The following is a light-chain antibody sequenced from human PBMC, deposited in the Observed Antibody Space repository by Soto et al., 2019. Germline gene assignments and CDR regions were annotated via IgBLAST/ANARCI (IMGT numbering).Light chain of an antibody. CDR1: QSISSY. V-gene: IGKV1-39*01. Sequence: ESQRIHSGSSLSASVGDRVTIPCRASQSISSYLNWYQQKPGKAPKLLIYAASSLQSGVPSRFSGSGSGTDFTLTISSLQPEDFATYYCQQSYSTPWTFGQGTRVDIK. CDR2: AAS. CDR3: QQSYSTPWT. J-gene: IGKJ1*01.